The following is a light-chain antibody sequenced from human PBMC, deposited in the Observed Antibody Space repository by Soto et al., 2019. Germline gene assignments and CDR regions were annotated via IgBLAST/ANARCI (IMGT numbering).Light chain of an antibody. CDR3: SSYAGSSNV. Sequence: QSVLTQPRSASGSPGQSVAISCTGTSCDVGGYNYVSWYQQHPGKAPKLMIYEVNKRPSGVPDRFSGSKSGNTASLTVSGLQAEDEADYYCSSYAGSSNVFGTGTKVTVL. CDR1: SCDVGGYNY. CDR2: EVN. J-gene: IGLJ1*01. V-gene: IGLV2-8*01.